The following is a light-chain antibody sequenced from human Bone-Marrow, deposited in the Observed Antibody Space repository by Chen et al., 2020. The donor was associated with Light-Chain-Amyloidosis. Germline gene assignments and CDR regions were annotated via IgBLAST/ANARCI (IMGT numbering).Light chain of an antibody. Sequence: DIVMSPFPDSLAVSLCERAPVNCTSSQNILNRSSSKNDLAWYQQKPGQPHKLLIYWSSMRQSGVPGRFRGSGSGTDFTLTISNLQDEDVAVYCWQQYDDSLFTFGGGTKVEIK. CDR2: WSS. CDR1: QNILNRSSSKND. J-gene: IGKJ4*01. V-gene: IGKV4-1*01. CDR3: QQYDDSLFT.